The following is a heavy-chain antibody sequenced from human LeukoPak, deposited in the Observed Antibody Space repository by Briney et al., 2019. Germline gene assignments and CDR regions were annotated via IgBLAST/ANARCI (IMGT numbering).Heavy chain of an antibody. CDR3: AKPPPDSSSWLFDS. D-gene: IGHD6-13*01. V-gene: IGHV3-23*01. J-gene: IGHJ4*02. CDR2: ISGSGTST. CDR1: GFTFSSYA. Sequence: PGGSLRLSCAASGFTFSSYAMSWVRQAPGKGLEWVSTISGSGTSTYYADSVKGRFTISRDSSKNTLYLQMNSLRAEDTAVYYCAKPPPDSSSWLFDSWGPGTLVTVSS.